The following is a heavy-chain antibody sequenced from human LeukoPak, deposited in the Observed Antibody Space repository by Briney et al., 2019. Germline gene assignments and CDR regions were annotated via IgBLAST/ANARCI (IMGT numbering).Heavy chain of an antibody. D-gene: IGHD3-9*01. Sequence: GGSLRLSCEASGFTFSTYSMNWVRQAPGKGLEWVSSISSSGNSMYYADSVKGRFTISRDNAKNSLYLQMHSLRAEDTAVYYCASVMEVGIWLFGYWGQGTLVTVSS. V-gene: IGHV3-21*01. CDR3: ASVMEVGIWLFGY. J-gene: IGHJ4*02. CDR2: ISSSGNSM. CDR1: GFTFSTYS.